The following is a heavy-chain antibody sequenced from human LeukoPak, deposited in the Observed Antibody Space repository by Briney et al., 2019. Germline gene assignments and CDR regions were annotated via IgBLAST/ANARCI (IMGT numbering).Heavy chain of an antibody. V-gene: IGHV4-39*01. CDR3: ARRGYYDSSIDY. CDR1: GGSISSSSYY. Sequence: KPSETLSLTCTVSGGSISSSSYYWGWIRQPPGKGLEWIGSIYYSWSTYYNPSLKSRVTISVDTSKNQFSLKLSSVTAADTAVYYCARRGYYDSSIDYWGQGTLVTVSS. D-gene: IGHD3-22*01. CDR2: IYYSWST. J-gene: IGHJ4*02.